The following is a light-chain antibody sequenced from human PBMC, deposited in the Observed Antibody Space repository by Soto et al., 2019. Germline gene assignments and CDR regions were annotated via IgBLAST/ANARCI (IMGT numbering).Light chain of an antibody. V-gene: IGKV3-15*01. CDR3: QQYSNWPPYT. CDR1: QSINSN. CDR2: GAS. Sequence: EIVMTQSPATLSVSPGERATLSCRASQSINSNLTWYQQKPGQAPRLLIYGASTRATGIPARFSGSGSGTEFTLTISSLQSEDFAVYYCQQYSNWPPYTFGQGTKLEIK. J-gene: IGKJ2*01.